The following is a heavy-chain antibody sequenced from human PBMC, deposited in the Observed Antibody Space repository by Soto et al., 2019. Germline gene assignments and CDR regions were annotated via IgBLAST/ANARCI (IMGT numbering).Heavy chain of an antibody. Sequence: PGGSLRLSCAASGFTFSGSAMHWVRQASGKGLEWVGRIRSKANSYATAYAASVKGRFTISRDNAKNSLYLQMNSLRAEDTAVYYCARDSNGPPDGMDVWGQGTTVTVSS. V-gene: IGHV3-73*01. J-gene: IGHJ6*02. CDR2: IRSKANSYAT. CDR3: ARDSNGPPDGMDV. D-gene: IGHD1-1*01. CDR1: GFTFSGSA.